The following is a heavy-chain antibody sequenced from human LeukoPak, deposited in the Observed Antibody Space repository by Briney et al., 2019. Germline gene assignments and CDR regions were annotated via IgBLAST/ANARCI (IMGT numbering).Heavy chain of an antibody. D-gene: IGHD4-17*01. V-gene: IGHV4-59*01. CDR2: IYYSGST. CDR3: ARGGRVTVTNAEYFQH. J-gene: IGHJ1*01. Sequence: SETLSLACTVSGGSISSYYWSWIRQPPGKGLEWIGYIYYSGSTNYNPSLKSRVTISVDTSKNQFSLKLSSVTAADTAVYYCARGGRVTVTNAEYFQHWGQGTLVTVSS. CDR1: GGSISSYY.